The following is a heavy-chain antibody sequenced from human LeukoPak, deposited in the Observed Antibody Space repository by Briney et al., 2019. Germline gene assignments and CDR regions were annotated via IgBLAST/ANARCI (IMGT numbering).Heavy chain of an antibody. J-gene: IGHJ4*02. CDR1: GFTVSSNY. Sequence: GGSLRLSCAASGFTVSSNYMSWVRQAPGKGLEWVSVIYSGGSTYYADSVKGRFTISRDNSKNTLYLQMNSLRAEDTAVYYCARVGLLWFGELSGWDWGQGTLVTVSP. CDR3: ARVGLLWFGELSGWD. D-gene: IGHD3-10*01. CDR2: IYSGGST. V-gene: IGHV3-66*02.